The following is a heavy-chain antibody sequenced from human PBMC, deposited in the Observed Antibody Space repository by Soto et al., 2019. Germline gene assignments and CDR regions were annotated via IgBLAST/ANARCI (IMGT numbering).Heavy chain of an antibody. CDR2: MYYSGST. J-gene: IGHJ5*02. D-gene: IGHD2-2*01. CDR3: ARLVYCSNTDCGPGGP. CDR1: CASISNGGSY. V-gene: IGHV4-31*03. Sequence: QVQLQESGPGLVNLSQTLSLTCTVSCASISNGGSYWSGISQHPGKGLEWIGYMYYSGSTYYNPSRQSRVTMSLDTSKTQVSRKLSSVPAADTAVYYCARLVYCSNTDCGPGGPRGQGILTTVSS.